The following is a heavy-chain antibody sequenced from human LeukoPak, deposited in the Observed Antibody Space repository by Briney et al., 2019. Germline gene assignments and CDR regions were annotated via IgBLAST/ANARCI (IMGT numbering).Heavy chain of an antibody. J-gene: IGHJ5*02. CDR2: ISSSSNYI. CDR3: ARVVSENWFDP. D-gene: IGHD2-8*01. CDR1: EFTFSSYS. V-gene: IGHV3-21*01. Sequence: PGASLRLSCAASEFTFSSYSMNWVRQAPGKGLELVSSISSSSNYIYLADSVKGRFTISRDNAKNSLYLQMNSLRAEDTAVYYCARVVSENWFDPWGQGTLVTVSS.